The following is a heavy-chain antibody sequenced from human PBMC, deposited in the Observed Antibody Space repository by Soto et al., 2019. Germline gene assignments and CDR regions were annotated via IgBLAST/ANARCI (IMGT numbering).Heavy chain of an antibody. CDR3: ARLYCSGGSSYSRMHX. Sequence: GESLKISCKCSGYSFTSYWISWVRQMPGKGLELMGRIDNSDSYTKYTPSFQGHVTISADKSISTAYLQWSSLKASDTAMYYCARLYCSGGSSYSRMHXWGQGTTVTVS. V-gene: IGHV5-10-1*01. J-gene: IGHJ6*02. D-gene: IGHD2-15*01. CDR2: IDNSDSYT. CDR1: GYSFTSYW.